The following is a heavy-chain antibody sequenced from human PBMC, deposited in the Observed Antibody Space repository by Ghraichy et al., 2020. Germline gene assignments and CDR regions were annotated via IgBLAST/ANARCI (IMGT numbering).Heavy chain of an antibody. J-gene: IGHJ2*01. CDR1: GFTVSSNY. Sequence: LSLTCAASGFTVSSNYMSRVRQAPGKGLEWVSVIYSGGSTYYADSVKGRFTISRDNSKNTLYLQMNSLRAEDTAVYYCATGAPEVGATSWYFDLWGRGTLVTVSS. CDR3: ATGAPEVGATSWYFDL. CDR2: IYSGGST. D-gene: IGHD1-26*01. V-gene: IGHV3-53*01.